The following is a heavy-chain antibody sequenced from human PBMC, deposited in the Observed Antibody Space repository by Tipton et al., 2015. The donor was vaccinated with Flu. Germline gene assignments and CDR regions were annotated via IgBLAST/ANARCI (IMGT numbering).Heavy chain of an antibody. Sequence: TLSLTCAVSGCSISSGYYWSWIRQPPGKGLEWIGYIYYSGSTNYNPSLKSRVTISVDTSKNQFSLKLSSVTAADTAVYYCARHLGGPTYWYFDLWGRGTLVTVSS. V-gene: IGHV4-59*08. CDR3: ARHLGGPTYWYFDL. CDR1: GCSISSGYY. CDR2: IYYSGST. J-gene: IGHJ2*01. D-gene: IGHD3-10*01.